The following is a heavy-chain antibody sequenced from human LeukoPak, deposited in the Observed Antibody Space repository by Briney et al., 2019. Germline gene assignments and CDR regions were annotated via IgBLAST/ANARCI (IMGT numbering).Heavy chain of an antibody. CDR3: ARPRCYDLFVWVH. D-gene: IGHD5-12*01. V-gene: IGHV3-23*01. CDR2: ICVIGGAP. Sequence: VGSLRLSCAPSGFTFTTDAMSWGRQGPREGGWCGSTICVIGGAPYSTDSLKGRFNISRHNSKKTVFLQMNSLRDEETALYFCARPRCYDLFVWVHWGEGTLVTVS. CDR1: GFTFTTDA. J-gene: IGHJ4*02.